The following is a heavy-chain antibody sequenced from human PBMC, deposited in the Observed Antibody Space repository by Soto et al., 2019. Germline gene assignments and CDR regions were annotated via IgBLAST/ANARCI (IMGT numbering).Heavy chain of an antibody. J-gene: IGHJ6*03. D-gene: IGHD3-3*01. CDR2: IYHSGST. CDR3: ARVGGVAINLGLYYYYMDV. CDR1: SGSISSSNW. Sequence: SETLSLTCAVSSGSISSSNWWSWVRQPPGKGLEWIGEIYHSGSTNYNPSLKSRVTISVDKSKNQFSLKLSSVTAADTAVYYCARVGGVAINLGLYYYYMDVWGKGTTVTVSS. V-gene: IGHV4-4*02.